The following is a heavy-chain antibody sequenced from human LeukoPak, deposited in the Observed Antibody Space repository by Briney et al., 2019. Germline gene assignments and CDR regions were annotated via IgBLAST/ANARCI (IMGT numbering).Heavy chain of an antibody. CDR1: GFTFSSYS. Sequence: GGSLRLSCAASGFTFSSYSMNWVRQAPGKGLEWVSSISSSSSYIYYADSVKGRFTISRDNTKNSLYLQMNSLRAEDTAVYYCARVTPYYDYVWGSYRPTDYWGQGTLVTVSP. CDR3: ARVTPYYDYVWGSYRPTDY. V-gene: IGHV3-21*01. CDR2: ISSSSSYI. D-gene: IGHD3-16*02. J-gene: IGHJ4*02.